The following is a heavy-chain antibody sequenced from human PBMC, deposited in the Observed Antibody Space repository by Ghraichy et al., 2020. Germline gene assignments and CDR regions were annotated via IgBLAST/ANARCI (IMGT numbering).Heavy chain of an antibody. J-gene: IGHJ4*02. Sequence: GGSLRLSCAASGFTFTNAWMSWVRQAPGKGLEWVGHVKSKTDGGTTDYAAPVKGRFTISRDDSKNTLYLQMNSLKTEDTAVYYCTTTSVIIPQVWFAYWGQGTLVTVSS. V-gene: IGHV3-15*01. D-gene: IGHD4-23*01. CDR1: GFTFTNAW. CDR2: VKSKTDGGTT. CDR3: TTTSVIIPQVWFAY.